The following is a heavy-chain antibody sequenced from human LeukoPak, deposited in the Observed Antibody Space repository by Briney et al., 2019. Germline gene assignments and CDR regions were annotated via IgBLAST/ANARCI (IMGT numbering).Heavy chain of an antibody. CDR1: SGSINTSNYY. D-gene: IGHD5-12*01. J-gene: IGHJ4*02. CDR3: ARANVATTIAPYFDY. CDR2: IYYSGST. V-gene: IGHV4-39*07. Sequence: PSETLSLTCTVSSGSINTSNYYWGWIRQPPGKGLEWIGSIYYSGSTYYNPSLKSRVTISVDTSKNQFSLKLSSVTAADTAVYYCARANVATTIAPYFDYWGQGTLVTVSS.